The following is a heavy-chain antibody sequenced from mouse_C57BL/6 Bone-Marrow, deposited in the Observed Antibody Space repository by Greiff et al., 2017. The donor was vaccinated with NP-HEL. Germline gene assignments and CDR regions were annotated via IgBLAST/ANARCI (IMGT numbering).Heavy chain of an antibody. CDR1: GFTFSDAW. Sequence: EVKVVESGGGLVQPGGSMKLSCAASGFTFSDAWMPWVRQSPEKGLEWVADIRSKANNNATYYAESVKGRFTISRDDSKSSVYLQMNIVRAEDTGIYYCAPRYYGWTYWGQGTLVTVSA. D-gene: IGHD1-1*01. V-gene: IGHV6-6*01. CDR3: APRYYGWTY. J-gene: IGHJ3*01. CDR2: IRSKANNNAT.